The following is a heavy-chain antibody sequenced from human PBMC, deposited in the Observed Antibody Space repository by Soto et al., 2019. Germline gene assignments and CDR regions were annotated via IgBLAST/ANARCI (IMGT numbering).Heavy chain of an antibody. Sequence: SETLSRTCAVYGGSFSGYYWSWIRQPPGKGLEWIGEINHSGSTNYNPSLKSRVTISVDTSKNQFSLKLSSVTAADTAVYYCARGRPGGYSGYDPYFDYWGQGTLVTV. CDR1: GGSFSGYY. CDR3: ARGRPGGYSGYDPYFDY. CDR2: INHSGST. V-gene: IGHV4-34*01. D-gene: IGHD5-12*01. J-gene: IGHJ4*02.